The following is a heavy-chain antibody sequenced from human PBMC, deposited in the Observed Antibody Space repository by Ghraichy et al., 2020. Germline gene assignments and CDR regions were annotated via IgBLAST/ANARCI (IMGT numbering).Heavy chain of an antibody. CDR3: VRVGQFDF. CDR2: ISPSDNTI. D-gene: IGHD3-16*01. Sequence: GGSLRLSCAASGFTFSDYHMSWIRQVPGKGLEWVSYISPSDNTIYYADSVKGRFTVSRDNTRNSLYLQMNSLRAEDTAVYFCVRVGQFDFWGQGTLVTVSS. CDR1: GFTFSDYH. V-gene: IGHV3-11*01. J-gene: IGHJ4*02.